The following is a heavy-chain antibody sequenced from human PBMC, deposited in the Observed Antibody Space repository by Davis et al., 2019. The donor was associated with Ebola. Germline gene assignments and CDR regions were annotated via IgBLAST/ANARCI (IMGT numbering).Heavy chain of an antibody. D-gene: IGHD6-19*01. CDR2: IKQDGSEK. V-gene: IGHV3-7*01. CDR3: ARVAVAGLFGG. Sequence: GESLKISCAASGFTFSDYYMSWIRQAPGKGLEWVANIKQDGSEKYYVDSVKGRFTISRDNAKNSLYLQMNSLRAEDTAVYYCARVAVAGLFGGWGQGTLVTVSS. J-gene: IGHJ4*02. CDR1: GFTFSDYY.